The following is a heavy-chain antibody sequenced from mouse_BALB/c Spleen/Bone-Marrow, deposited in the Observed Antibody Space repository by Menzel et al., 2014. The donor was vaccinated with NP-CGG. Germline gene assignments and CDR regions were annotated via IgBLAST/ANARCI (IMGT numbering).Heavy chain of an antibody. D-gene: IGHD2-14*01. V-gene: IGHV2-6-2*01. CDR2: IWSDGST. CDR1: GFSLTSYG. J-gene: IGHJ4*01. Sequence: QVQLQQSGPDLVSPSQSLSITCTVSGFSLTSYGVHWVRQPPGKGLEWLVMIWSDGSTTYNPALKSRLSISKDNYKSQVFIKMNSLQTEDTAMCYCGRHRCGAMDYWGQGTSVTVSS. CDR3: GRHRCGAMDY.